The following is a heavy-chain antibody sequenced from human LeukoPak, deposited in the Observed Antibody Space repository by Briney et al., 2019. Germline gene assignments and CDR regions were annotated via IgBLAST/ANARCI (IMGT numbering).Heavy chain of an antibody. CDR2: ISYDGSNK. V-gene: IGHV3-30*04. D-gene: IGHD3-22*01. CDR1: GFTFSSYA. J-gene: IGHJ3*02. Sequence: PGGSLRLSCAASGFTFSSYAMHWVRQAPGKGLEWVAVISYDGSNKYYADSVKGRFTISRDNSKNTLYLQMNSLRAEDTAVYYCAKRDPTYYYDSSGSYFDIWGQGTMVTVSS. CDR3: AKRDPTYYYDSSGSYFDI.